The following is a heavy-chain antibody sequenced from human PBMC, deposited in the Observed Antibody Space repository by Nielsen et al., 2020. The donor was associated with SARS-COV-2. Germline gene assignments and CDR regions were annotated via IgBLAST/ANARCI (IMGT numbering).Heavy chain of an antibody. CDR1: GFTISSYG. CDR2: IRNRGGRT. J-gene: IGHJ4*02. V-gene: IGHV3-23*01. D-gene: IGHD3-16*01. CDR3: AKEHLVDRALIMYYFDS. Sequence: GESLKISCAASGFTISSYGMSWVRQVSGKGLEWLSEIRNRGGRTRYADSVKGRFTISRDSSKNTLYLQMNSLRAEDTAVYFCAKEHLVDRALIMYYFDSWGQGTLVTVSS.